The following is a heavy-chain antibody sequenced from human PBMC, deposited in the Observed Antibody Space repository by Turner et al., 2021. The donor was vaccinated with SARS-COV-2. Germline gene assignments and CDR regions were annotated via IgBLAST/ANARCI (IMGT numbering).Heavy chain of an antibody. CDR2: ISGSGGTT. D-gene: IGHD3-22*01. CDR1: GLTFSSYA. Sequence: EVQLVESGGGLVKPGGSLRLSCAASGLTFSSYAMSWVRQAPVKGLEWVSAISGSGGTTYYADSVKGRFTISRDNSKNTLFLQMNSLIAEDTAVYYCAKADRVMIVVVITLFDYWGQGTLVTVSS. CDR3: AKADRVMIVVVITLFDY. V-gene: IGHV3-23*04. J-gene: IGHJ4*02.